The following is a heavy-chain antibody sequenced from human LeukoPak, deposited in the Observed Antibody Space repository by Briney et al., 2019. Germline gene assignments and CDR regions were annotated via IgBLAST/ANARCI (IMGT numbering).Heavy chain of an antibody. CDR2: ISYDGSNK. Sequence: PGRSLRLSCAASGFTFSSYAMHWVRQAPGKGLEWVAVISYDGSNKYYADSVKGRFTISRDNSKNTLYLQMNSLRAEDTAVYYCAKECQSGYYYYYGMDVWGQGTTVTVSS. J-gene: IGHJ6*02. D-gene: IGHD2-2*01. V-gene: IGHV3-30-3*01. CDR1: GFTFSSYA. CDR3: AKECQSGYYYYYGMDV.